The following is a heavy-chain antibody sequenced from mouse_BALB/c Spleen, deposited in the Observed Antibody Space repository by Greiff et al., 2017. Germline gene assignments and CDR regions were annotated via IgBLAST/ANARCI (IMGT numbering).Heavy chain of an antibody. Sequence: VQLVESGPGLVAPSQSLSITCTVSGFSLTDYGVSWIRQPPGKGLEWLGVIWGGGSTYYNSALKSRLSISKDNSKSQVFLKMNSLQTDDTAMYYCAIIYYGNYGGKNSAMDYGGKGTSVTVSS. CDR3: AIIYYGNYGGKNSAMDY. D-gene: IGHD2-1*01. CDR1: GFSLTDYG. J-gene: IGHJ4*01. CDR2: IWGGGST. V-gene: IGHV2-6-5*01.